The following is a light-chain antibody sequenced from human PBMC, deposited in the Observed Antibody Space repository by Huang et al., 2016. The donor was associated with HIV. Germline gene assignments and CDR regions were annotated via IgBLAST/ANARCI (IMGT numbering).Light chain of an antibody. V-gene: IGKV3-15*01. Sequence: EIILTQSPVTLSVSPGDRATLSCRASQSVNTNLAWFQQKPGRTPRLLIYGASTRATVIPARFSGSGSGTEFTLTIDPLQSEDFAIYYCQQYDNWPPTWTFGQGTRVDIK. CDR1: QSVNTN. J-gene: IGKJ1*01. CDR3: QQYDNWPPTWT. CDR2: GAS.